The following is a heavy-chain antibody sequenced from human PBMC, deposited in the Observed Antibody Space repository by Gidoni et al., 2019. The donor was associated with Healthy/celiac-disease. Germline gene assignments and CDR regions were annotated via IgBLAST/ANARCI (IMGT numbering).Heavy chain of an antibody. CDR3: AKDRLTLDALDI. D-gene: IGHD2-15*01. J-gene: IGHJ3*02. V-gene: IGHV3-23*01. CDR2: ISAGGGAT. Sequence: EVQLLESGGGLAQPGESLRLACAASGFIFSSYAMSWVRQAPGKGREWVSGISAGGGATYYGDSVKGRFTISRDNSKNTLSLQMNSLRAEDTAVYYCAKDRLTLDALDIWGQGTTVTVSS. CDR1: GFIFSSYA.